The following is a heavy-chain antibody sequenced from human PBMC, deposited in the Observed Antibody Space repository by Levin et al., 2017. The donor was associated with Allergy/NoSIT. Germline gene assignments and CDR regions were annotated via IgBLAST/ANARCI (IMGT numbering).Heavy chain of an antibody. V-gene: IGHV3-21*01. CDR1: GFTFSSYS. D-gene: IGHD5-24*01. J-gene: IGHJ3*02. Sequence: PGGSLRLSCAASGFTFSSYSMNWVRQAPGKGLEWVSSISSSSSYIYYADSVKGRFTISRDNAKNSLYLQMNSLRAEDTAVYYCARVFGSDGYNYLADAFDIWGQGTMVTVSS. CDR3: ARVFGSDGYNYLADAFDI. CDR2: ISSSSSYI.